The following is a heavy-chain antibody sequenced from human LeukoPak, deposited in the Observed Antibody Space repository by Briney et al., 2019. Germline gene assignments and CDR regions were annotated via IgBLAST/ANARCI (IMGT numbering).Heavy chain of an antibody. CDR1: GGTFSSYA. CDR2: IIPILGIA. CDR3: ARRLVGASADAFDI. J-gene: IGHJ3*02. Sequence: ASVKVSCKASGGTFSSYAISWVRQAPGRGLEWMGRIIPILGIANYAQKFQGRVTITADKSTSTAYMELSSLRSEDTAVYYCARRLVGASADAFDIWGQGTMVTVSS. V-gene: IGHV1-69*04. D-gene: IGHD1-26*01.